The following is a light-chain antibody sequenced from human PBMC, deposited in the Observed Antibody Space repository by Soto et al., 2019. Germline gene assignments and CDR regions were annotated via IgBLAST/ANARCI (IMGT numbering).Light chain of an antibody. Sequence: DIVMTQSPDSLAVSLGERATINCKSSQSVLYSSNNKNYLGWFQQKPGQTPKLLIYWASTRDSGVPDRFSGSGSGTDFTLTINSLQAEDVAVYYCQLYYSPPYTFGQGTRLEIK. CDR2: WAS. CDR3: QLYYSPPYT. J-gene: IGKJ2*01. V-gene: IGKV4-1*01. CDR1: QSVLYSSNNKNY.